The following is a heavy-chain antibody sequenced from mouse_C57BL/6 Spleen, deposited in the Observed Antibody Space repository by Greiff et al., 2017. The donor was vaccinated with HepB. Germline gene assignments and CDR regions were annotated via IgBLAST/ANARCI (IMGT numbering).Heavy chain of an antibody. Sequence: QVQLQQPGAELVKPGASVKMSCKASGYTFTSYWITWVKQRPGQGLEWIGDIYPGSGSTNYNEKFKSKATLTVDTSSSTAYMQLSSLTSEDSAVYYCARIYYGSSYEGYFDVWGTGTTVTVSS. CDR2: IYPGSGST. CDR1: GYTFTSYW. J-gene: IGHJ1*03. D-gene: IGHD1-1*01. V-gene: IGHV1-55*01. CDR3: ARIYYGSSYEGYFDV.